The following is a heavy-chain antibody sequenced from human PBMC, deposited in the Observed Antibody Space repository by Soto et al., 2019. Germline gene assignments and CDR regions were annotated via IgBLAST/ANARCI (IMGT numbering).Heavy chain of an antibody. Sequence: EVQLLESGGGLVQPGESLRLSCAVSGFTFSNYAMSWVRQVQGKGLEWVSTISGSGVSTYYADSVKGRFTISRDNTKNTLYLQLNFMRAEYTAVYYSVKQQMRDIRAFDYWGQGTLVTVSS. V-gene: IGHV3-23*01. CDR2: ISGSGVST. D-gene: IGHD6-13*01. J-gene: IGHJ4*02. CDR1: GFTFSNYA. CDR3: VKQQMRDIRAFDY.